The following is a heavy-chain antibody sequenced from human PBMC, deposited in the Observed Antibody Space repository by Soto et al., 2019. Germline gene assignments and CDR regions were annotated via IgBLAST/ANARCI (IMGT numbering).Heavy chain of an antibody. CDR2: ISYDGSNK. V-gene: IGHV3-30-3*01. CDR3: ARATPLPASTVTTLNVGLDY. Sequence: QVQLVESGGGVVQPGRSLRLSCAASGFTFSSYAMHWVRQAPGKGLEWVAVISYDGSNKYYADSVKGRFTISRDNSKNTLYLQMNSLRAEDTAVYYCARATPLPASTVTTLNVGLDYWGQGTLVTVSS. CDR1: GFTFSSYA. J-gene: IGHJ4*02. D-gene: IGHD4-17*01.